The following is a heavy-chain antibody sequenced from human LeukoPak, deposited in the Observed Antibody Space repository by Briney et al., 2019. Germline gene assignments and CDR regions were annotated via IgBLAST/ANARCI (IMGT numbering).Heavy chain of an antibody. Sequence: PSETLSLTCTVSGDSARSSSYFWAWIRQPPGKGLEWIANIYYSGSTYYNPSLKSRVTITLDTSKNQFSLNLTSVTAADTALYYCARGRGYDPVVFYFDYWGQGNLVTVSS. V-gene: IGHV4-39*07. J-gene: IGHJ4*02. CDR3: ARGRGYDPVVFYFDY. D-gene: IGHD5-12*01. CDR2: IYYSGST. CDR1: GDSARSSSYF.